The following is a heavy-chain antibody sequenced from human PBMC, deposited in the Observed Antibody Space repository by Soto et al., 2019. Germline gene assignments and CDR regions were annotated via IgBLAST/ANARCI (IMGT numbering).Heavy chain of an antibody. CDR1: GGSISSYY. Sequence: QVQLQESGPGLVQPSETLSLTCTVSGGSISSYYWSWIRQPPGKGLELLGYIYYSRSTNYNPSLTGRINISVEASKRLSCLKLGSVAAADTAVYYGANVRGSCWFDYWGQGTLVTVSS. V-gene: IGHV4-59*01. CDR2: IYYSRST. CDR3: ANVRGSCWFDY. D-gene: IGHD6-19*01. J-gene: IGHJ4*02.